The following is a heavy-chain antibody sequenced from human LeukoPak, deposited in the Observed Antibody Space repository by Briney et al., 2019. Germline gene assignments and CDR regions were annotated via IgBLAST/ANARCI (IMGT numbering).Heavy chain of an antibody. D-gene: IGHD3-22*01. Sequence: GASVKVSCKASGYTFISYTLHWVRQAPGQRLEWMGWINAGNGNTKYSQKFQGRVTITRDTSASTAYMELSCLRSEDTAVYYCARGDYYDSSGYYCWGQGTLVTVSS. V-gene: IGHV1-3*01. CDR1: GYTFISYT. CDR3: ARGDYYDSSGYYC. J-gene: IGHJ4*02. CDR2: INAGNGNT.